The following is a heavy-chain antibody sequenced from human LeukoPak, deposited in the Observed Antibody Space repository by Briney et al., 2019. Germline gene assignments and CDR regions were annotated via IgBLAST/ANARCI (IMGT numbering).Heavy chain of an antibody. D-gene: IGHD4-17*01. J-gene: IGHJ4*02. CDR3: ARESVGYGVRYYFDY. Sequence: SVKVSCKASGYTLTTYTINWVRQAPGQGLEWMGGIIPIFGTANYAQKFQGRVTITTDESTSTAYMELSSLRSEDTAVYYCARESVGYGVRYYFDYWGQGTLVTVSS. CDR1: GYTLTTYT. V-gene: IGHV1-69*05. CDR2: IIPIFGTA.